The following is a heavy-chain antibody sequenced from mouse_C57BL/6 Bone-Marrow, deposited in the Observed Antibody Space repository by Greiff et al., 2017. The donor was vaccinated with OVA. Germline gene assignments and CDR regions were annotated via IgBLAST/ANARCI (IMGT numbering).Heavy chain of an antibody. CDR1: GFTFSDAW. D-gene: IGHD1-1*01. J-gene: IGHJ2*01. Sequence: EVQRVESGGGLVQPGGSMKLSCAASGFTFSDAWMDWVRQSPEKGLEWVAEIRNKANNHATYYAESVKGRFTISRDDSKSSVYLQMNSLRAEDTGIYYCRITTVVAGDYWGQGTTLTVSS. CDR3: RITTVVAGDY. V-gene: IGHV6-6*01. CDR2: IRNKANNHAT.